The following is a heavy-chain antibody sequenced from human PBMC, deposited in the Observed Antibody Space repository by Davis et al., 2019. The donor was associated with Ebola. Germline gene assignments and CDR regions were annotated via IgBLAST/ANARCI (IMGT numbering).Heavy chain of an antibody. CDR1: SDTFMRCY. V-gene: IGHV1-2*02. CDR2: INPNSGGT. CDR3: ARDPRTHDMDV. Sequence: AASVKVSCKASSDTFMRCYMKWVRQAPGQGLEWMGWINPNSGGTNYAQKFQGRVTMTRDTSISTAYMDLSTLRSDDTAVYYCARDPRTHDMDVWGQGTTVIVS. J-gene: IGHJ6*02.